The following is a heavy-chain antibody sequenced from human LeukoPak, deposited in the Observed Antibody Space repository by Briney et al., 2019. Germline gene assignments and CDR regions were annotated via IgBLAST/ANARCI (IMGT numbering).Heavy chain of an antibody. CDR2: IWEVVTNM. V-gene: IGHV3-33*01. Sequence: GRSLTLSCAASGFTFSSYGMHWVRQAPGKWLEWVAVIWEVVTNMYYGDSVRGRFTISRDNSKNRLYLQMNSLRAEDTAVYYCARVGYNSGWYEYWGEGAL. CDR3: ARVGYNSGWYEY. CDR1: GFTFSSYG. J-gene: IGHJ4*02. D-gene: IGHD6-19*01.